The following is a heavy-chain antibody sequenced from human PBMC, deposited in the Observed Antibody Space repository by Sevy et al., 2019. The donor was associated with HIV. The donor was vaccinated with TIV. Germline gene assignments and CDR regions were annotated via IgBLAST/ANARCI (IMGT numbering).Heavy chain of an antibody. D-gene: IGHD2-2*01. J-gene: IGHJ3*01. CDR3: GRDGNVLVPVARRAAAASQAFDV. Sequence: GGSLRLSCAASGFTFSSYAMHWVRRAPGKGLEWVAVISYDGSNKDYADSVKGRFTISRDNSKNTLYLQMNSLRAEDTAVYYCGRDGNVLVPVARRAAAASQAFDVWGQGTMVTVSS. CDR1: GFTFSSYA. CDR2: ISYDGSNK. V-gene: IGHV3-30-3*01.